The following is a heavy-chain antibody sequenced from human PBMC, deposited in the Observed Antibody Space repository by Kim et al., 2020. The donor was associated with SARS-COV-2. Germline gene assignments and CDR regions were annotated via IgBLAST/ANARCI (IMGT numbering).Heavy chain of an antibody. V-gene: IGHV4-34*01. CDR3: ARANEGGDY. J-gene: IGHJ4*02. Sequence: SETLSLTCAVYGGSFSGYYWSWIRQPPGKGLEWIGEINHSGSTNYNPSLKSRVTISVDTSKNQFSLKLSSVTAADTAVYYCARANEGGDYWGQGTLVTVS. CDR2: INHSGST. CDR1: GGSFSGYY. D-gene: IGHD3-16*01.